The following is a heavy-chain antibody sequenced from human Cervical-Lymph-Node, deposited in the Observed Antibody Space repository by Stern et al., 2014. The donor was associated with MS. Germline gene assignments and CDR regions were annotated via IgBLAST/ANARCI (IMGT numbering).Heavy chain of an antibody. CDR2: LYHTGDS. J-gene: IGHJ4*02. CDR1: VGSISSGGYY. D-gene: IGHD5-24*01. V-gene: IGHV4-31*03. CDR3: ASRDGK. Sequence: QLQLQESGPGLVKPAQTLSLTCNVSVGSISSGGYYWSWIRQRPGEGLVWIGYLYHTGDSYYNPALKSRISISGDTSKNQVSLNLTSVTVADTGVYYCASRDGKWGQGTLVTVSS.